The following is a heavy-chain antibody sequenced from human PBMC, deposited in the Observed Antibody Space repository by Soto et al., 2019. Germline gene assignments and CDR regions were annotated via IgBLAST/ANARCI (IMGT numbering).Heavy chain of an antibody. D-gene: IGHD6-25*01. CDR1: GDSMRGYHFY. V-gene: IGHV4-39*01. CDR2: AYFSGGNT. J-gene: IGHJ4*02. Sequence: LSLTCSVSGDSMRGYHFYWAWIRQAPGKGLEWIGSAYFSGGNTYYNPSLKSRVSIFVDTSKNEFSLRLTSLTAADTAVYFCAYGSSSAWIDFWGQGTLVTVSS. CDR3: AYGSSSAWIDF.